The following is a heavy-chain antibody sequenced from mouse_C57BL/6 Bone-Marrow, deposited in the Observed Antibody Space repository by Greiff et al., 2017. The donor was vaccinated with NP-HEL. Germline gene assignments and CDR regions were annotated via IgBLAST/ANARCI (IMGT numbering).Heavy chain of an antibody. Sequence: LVESGPELVKPGASVKLSCKASGYTFTSYDINWVKQRPGQGLEWIGWIYPRDGSTKYNEKFKGKATLTVDTSSSTAYMELNSLTSEDSAVYFCARSIYCSNYHVPWFAYWGQGTLVTVSA. CDR3: ARSIYCSNYHVPWFAY. J-gene: IGHJ3*01. D-gene: IGHD2-5*01. V-gene: IGHV1-85*01. CDR1: GYTFTSYD. CDR2: IYPRDGST.